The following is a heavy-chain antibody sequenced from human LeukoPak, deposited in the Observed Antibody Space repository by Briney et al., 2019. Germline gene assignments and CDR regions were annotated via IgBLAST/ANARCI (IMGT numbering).Heavy chain of an antibody. CDR2: ISGSGGST. D-gene: IGHD3-22*01. CDR3: AKGALYDSSGYYFFDI. V-gene: IGHV3-23*01. J-gene: IGHJ3*02. Sequence: GGSLRLSCAASGFTFSSYAMSRVRQAPGKGLEWVSAISGSGGSTYYADSVKGRFTISRDNSKNTLYLQMNSLRAEDTAVYYCAKGALYDSSGYYFFDIWGQGTMVTVSS. CDR1: GFTFSSYA.